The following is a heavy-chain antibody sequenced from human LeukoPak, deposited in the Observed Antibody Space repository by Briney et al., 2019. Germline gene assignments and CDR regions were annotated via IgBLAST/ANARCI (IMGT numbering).Heavy chain of an antibody. J-gene: IGHJ4*02. CDR2: IYPGDSDT. V-gene: IGHV5-51*01. Sequence: GESLKISCQGSGYSFSTYWIAWVRQMPGQGRELMGIIYPGDSDTRYSPSFQGQVTISADKSISTAYLQWSSLKGSDSAMYYCARHGVTGSSSSPNDYWGQGTLVTVSS. CDR3: ARHGVTGSSSSPNDY. D-gene: IGHD6-6*01. CDR1: GYSFSTYW.